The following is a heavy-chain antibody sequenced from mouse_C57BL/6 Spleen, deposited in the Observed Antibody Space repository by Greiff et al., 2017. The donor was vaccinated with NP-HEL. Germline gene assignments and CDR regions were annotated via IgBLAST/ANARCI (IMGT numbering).Heavy chain of an antibody. Sequence: QVQLQQPGAELVMPGASVKLSCKASGYTFTSYWMHWVKQRPGQGLEWIGEIDPSDSYTTYNQKFKGKSTLTVDKSSSTAYMQLSSLTSEDSAVYYCARKTFDYWGQGTTLTVSS. CDR3: ARKTFDY. V-gene: IGHV1-69*01. CDR2: IDPSDSYT. CDR1: GYTFTSYW. J-gene: IGHJ2*01.